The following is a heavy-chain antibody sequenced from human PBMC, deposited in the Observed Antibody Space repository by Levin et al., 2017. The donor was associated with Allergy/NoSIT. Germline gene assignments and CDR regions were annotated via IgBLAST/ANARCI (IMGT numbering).Heavy chain of an antibody. Sequence: SQTLSLTCTVSGGSISRTNYYWGWIRQPPGKGLEWIGSIYYSGSTNYNPSLKSRVTISVDTSKNQFSLRLTSVTAADTAVYYCARRGSYYDTSGYYYFDYWGQGTLVTVSS. CDR2: IYYSGST. CDR1: GGSISRTNYY. D-gene: IGHD3-22*01. J-gene: IGHJ4*02. V-gene: IGHV4-39*01. CDR3: ARRGSYYDTSGYYYFDY.